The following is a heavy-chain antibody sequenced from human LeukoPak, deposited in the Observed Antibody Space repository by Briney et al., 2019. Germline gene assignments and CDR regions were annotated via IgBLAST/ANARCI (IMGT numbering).Heavy chain of an antibody. CDR2: ISGSGGST. Sequence: GGSLRLSCAASGFTFSSYAMSWVHQAPGKGLEWVSAISGSGGSTYYADSVKGRFTISRDDSKNTLYLQMNSLRAEDTAVYYSAKEGTSTLMDYWGQGTLVTVSS. CDR3: AKEGTSTLMDY. J-gene: IGHJ4*02. CDR1: GFTFSSYA. V-gene: IGHV3-23*01. D-gene: IGHD2-8*01.